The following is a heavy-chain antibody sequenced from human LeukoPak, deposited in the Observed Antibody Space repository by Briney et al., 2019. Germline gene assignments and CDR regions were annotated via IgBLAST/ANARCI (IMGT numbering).Heavy chain of an antibody. D-gene: IGHD3-10*01. CDR1: GGSISSGGYY. CDR2: IYYSGST. V-gene: IGHV4-31*11. Sequence: SETLSLTCAVSGGSISSGGYYWSWIRQHPGKGLEWIGYIYYSGSTYYNPSLKSRVTISVDTSKNQFSLKLSSVTAADTAVYYCARVKNLRTYGSGTYYFDYWGQGTLVTVSS. J-gene: IGHJ4*02. CDR3: ARVKNLRTYGSGTYYFDY.